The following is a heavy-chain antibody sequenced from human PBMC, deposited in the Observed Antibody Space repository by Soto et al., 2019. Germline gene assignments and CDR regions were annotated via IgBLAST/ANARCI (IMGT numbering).Heavy chain of an antibody. CDR1: GFTFSNAW. D-gene: IGHD2-15*01. CDR2: IKSKTDGGTK. CDR3: TTSMLLPPYFDY. Sequence: RGSLRLSCAASGFTFSNAWMSWVRQAPGKGLEWVGRIKSKTDGGTKDYAAPVKGRFTISRDDSKNTLYLQMNSLKTEGTAVYYCTTSMLLPPYFDYWGQGTLVTVSS. J-gene: IGHJ4*02. V-gene: IGHV3-15*01.